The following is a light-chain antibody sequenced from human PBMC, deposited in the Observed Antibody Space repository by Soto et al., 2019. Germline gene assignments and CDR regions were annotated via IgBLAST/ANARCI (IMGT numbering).Light chain of an antibody. CDR2: DVR. J-gene: IGLJ1*01. CDR1: SSDVGGYNY. V-gene: IGLV2-14*01. Sequence: QSALTQPASVSGSPGQSITISCTGTSSDVGGYNYVSWYQQHPGKAPKLMIYDVRNRPSGVSNRFSGSKSVNTASLTISGPQAEDEADYYCSSYTTVSTYVFGTGTKVTVL. CDR3: SSYTTVSTYV.